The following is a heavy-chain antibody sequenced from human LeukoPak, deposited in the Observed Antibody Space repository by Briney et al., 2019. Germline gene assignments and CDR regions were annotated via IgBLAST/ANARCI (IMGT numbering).Heavy chain of an antibody. D-gene: IGHD3-9*01. V-gene: IGHV3-23*01. CDR2: ISGSGGST. CDR1: GLTFSSYA. CDR3: AKGGGYDILTGYYSPWDY. Sequence: GGSLRLSCAASGLTFSSYAMSWVRQAPGKGLEWVSAISGSGGSTYYADSVKGRFTISRDNSKNTLYLQMNSLRAEDTAVYYCAKGGGYDILTGYYSPWDYWGQGTLVTVSS. J-gene: IGHJ4*02.